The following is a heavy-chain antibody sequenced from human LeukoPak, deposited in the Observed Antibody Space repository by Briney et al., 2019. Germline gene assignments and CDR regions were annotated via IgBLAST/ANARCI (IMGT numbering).Heavy chain of an antibody. CDR2: IYYSGST. CDR1: GGSISSSSYY. J-gene: IGHJ6*02. V-gene: IGHV4-39*01. CDR3: ARAELSHRGYHYGMDV. D-gene: IGHD1-14*01. Sequence: SETLSLTCTVSGGSISSSSYYWGWIRQPPGKGLEWIGSIYYSGSTYYNPSLKSRVTISVDTSKNQFSLKLSSVTAADTAVYYCARAELSHRGYHYGMDVWGQGATVTVS.